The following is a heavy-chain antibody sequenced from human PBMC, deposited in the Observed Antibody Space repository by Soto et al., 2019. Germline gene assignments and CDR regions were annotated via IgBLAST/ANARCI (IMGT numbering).Heavy chain of an antibody. CDR1: GFTFNNYG. J-gene: IGHJ3*02. D-gene: IGHD3-22*01. Sequence: PGGSLRLSCAASGFTFNNYGMHWVRQAPGKGLEWVATISNDGSDKYYAAPVKGRFTISSDDSKNTLYLQMNSLKTEDTAVYYCTTDITKGYYYDSSAVHDAFDIWGQGTMVT. CDR2: ISNDGSDK. V-gene: IGHV3-30*03. CDR3: TTDITKGYYYDSSAVHDAFDI.